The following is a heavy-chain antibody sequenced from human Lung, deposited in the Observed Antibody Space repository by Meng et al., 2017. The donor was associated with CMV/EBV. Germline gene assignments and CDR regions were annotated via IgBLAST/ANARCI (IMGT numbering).Heavy chain of an antibody. J-gene: IGHJ1*01. CDR3: TKDPPYTGGWYSEL. Sequence: SXAASGIIFTNDWMTWVRQAPGKGLEWVGRIKSIFDSATSDYAAHVKGRFIISRDDSKNTMYLQMNRLKTEDTGVYYCTKDPPYTGGWYSELWGQGXLVTASS. CDR2: IKSIFDSATS. V-gene: IGHV3-15*01. D-gene: IGHD6-19*01. CDR1: GIIFTNDW.